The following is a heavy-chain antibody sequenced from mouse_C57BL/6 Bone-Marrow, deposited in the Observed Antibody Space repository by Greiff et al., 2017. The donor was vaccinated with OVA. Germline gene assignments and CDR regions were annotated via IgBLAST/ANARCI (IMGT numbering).Heavy chain of an antibody. V-gene: IGHV1-69*01. CDR3: ARLTY. Sequence: VQLQQSGAELVMPGASVKLSCKASGYTFTSYWMHWVKQRPGQGLEWIGEIDPSDSYTNYNQKFKGKSTLTVDKSSSTAYMQLSSLTSEDSAVYYCARLTYWGQGTLVTVSA. J-gene: IGHJ3*01. CDR1: GYTFTSYW. CDR2: IDPSDSYT.